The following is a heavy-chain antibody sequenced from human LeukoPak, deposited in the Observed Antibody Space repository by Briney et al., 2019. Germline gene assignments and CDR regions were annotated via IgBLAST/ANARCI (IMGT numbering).Heavy chain of an antibody. J-gene: IGHJ4*02. CDR1: GFTFSSYA. Sequence: PGASLRLSCAASGFTFSSYAMSWVRQAPGKGLEWVSAISGSGGSTYYADTVKGRFTISRYNSNNTLYLQMNSLRAEDTAVYYCAKDGGYCSSTSCSGDDFDYWGQGTLVTVSA. V-gene: IGHV3-23*01. CDR3: AKDGGYCSSTSCSGDDFDY. CDR2: ISGSGGST. D-gene: IGHD2-2*01.